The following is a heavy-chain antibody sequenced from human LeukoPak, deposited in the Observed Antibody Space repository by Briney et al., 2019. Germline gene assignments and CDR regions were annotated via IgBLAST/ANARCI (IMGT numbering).Heavy chain of an antibody. D-gene: IGHD3-22*01. CDR3: ARLRDYYDSSGYYYGFDY. J-gene: IGHJ4*02. CDR1: GGSISSSSYY. CDR2: IYYSGST. Sequence: SETLSLTCTVSGGSISSSSYYWGWIRQPPGKGLEWIGSIYYSGSTYYNPSLKSRVTISVDTSKSQFSLKLSSVTAADTAVYYCARLRDYYDSSGYYYGFDYWGQGTLVTVSS. V-gene: IGHV4-39*01.